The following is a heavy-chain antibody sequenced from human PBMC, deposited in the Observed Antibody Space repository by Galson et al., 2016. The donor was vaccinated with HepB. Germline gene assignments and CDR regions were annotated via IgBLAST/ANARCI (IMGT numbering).Heavy chain of an antibody. Sequence: SETLSLTCAVSGYSITSNWWGWIRQPPGKGLEWIGYIYYSGDTYYNPSLNSRVTLSVDTSKNQFSLEMRSVTAVDTAVYYCARIGHCTPASCSGAFDIWGQGTIVTVSS. J-gene: IGHJ3*02. CDR1: GYSITSNW. V-gene: IGHV4-28*01. D-gene: IGHD2-2*01. CDR3: ARIGHCTPASCSGAFDI. CDR2: IYYSGDT.